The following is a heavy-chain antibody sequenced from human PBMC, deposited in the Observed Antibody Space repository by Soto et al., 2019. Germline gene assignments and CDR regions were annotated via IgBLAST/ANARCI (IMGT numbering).Heavy chain of an antibody. V-gene: IGHV1-46*01. D-gene: IGHD3-22*01. CDR3: ARADYYDSSGFYYDC. CDR2: INTSGGST. J-gene: IGHJ4*02. CDR1: GYIFTNHY. Sequence: QVQLVQSGAEVKKPGASVKVSCKASGYIFTNHYIHWVRQAPGQGLEWMGIINTSGGSTNYLQKFKGRITMTRDTSTSTVYMELSSLRSEDTAVYFCARADYYDSSGFYYDCWGQGSLVTVSS.